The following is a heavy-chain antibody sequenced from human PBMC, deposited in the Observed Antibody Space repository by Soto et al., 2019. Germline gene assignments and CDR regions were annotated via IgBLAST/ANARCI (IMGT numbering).Heavy chain of an antibody. D-gene: IGHD4-17*01. V-gene: IGHV1-8*01. CDR3: ARATNDYGDRH. Sequence: VQLVQSGAEVKKPGASVKVSCKASGYTFTSYDINWVRQATGQGLEWMGWMNPNSGNTGYAQKFQGRVSMTRNTSISTAYRQLSILRSEDTAVYYCARATNDYGDRHWCQGTLVTVSS. CDR1: GYTFTSYD. CDR2: MNPNSGNT. J-gene: IGHJ4*02.